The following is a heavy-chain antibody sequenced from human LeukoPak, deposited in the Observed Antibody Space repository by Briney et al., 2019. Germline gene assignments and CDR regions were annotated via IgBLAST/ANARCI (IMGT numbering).Heavy chain of an antibody. Sequence: KSGGSLSLSCAASGFTFSDYHMSWIRQAPGKGLEWVSYISSSGSTIYYADSVKGRFTISRDNAKNSLYLQMNSLRAEDTAVYYCARDSLPYYYDSSGYNWFDPWGQGTLVTVSS. V-gene: IGHV3-11*01. J-gene: IGHJ5*02. D-gene: IGHD3-22*01. CDR3: ARDSLPYYYDSSGYNWFDP. CDR2: ISSSGSTI. CDR1: GFTFSDYH.